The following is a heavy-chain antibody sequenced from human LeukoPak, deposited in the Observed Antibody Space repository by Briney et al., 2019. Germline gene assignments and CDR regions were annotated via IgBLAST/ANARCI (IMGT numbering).Heavy chain of an antibody. D-gene: IGHD5-24*01. J-gene: IGHJ4*02. CDR1: GDIFTSYY. Sequence: ASVKVSCKAFGDIFTSYYMHWVRQAPGQGFEWMGIINPSGGSTNYAQKFQGRVTMTRDTSTSTVYMELSSLRSDDTAVYYCANTRDGYNGNYFDCWGQGTLVTVSS. CDR2: INPSGGST. V-gene: IGHV1-46*01. CDR3: ANTRDGYNGNYFDC.